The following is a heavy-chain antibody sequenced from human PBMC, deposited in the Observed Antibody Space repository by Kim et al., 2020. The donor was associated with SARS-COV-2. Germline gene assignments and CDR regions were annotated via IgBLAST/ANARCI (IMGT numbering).Heavy chain of an antibody. CDR3: TTEVYYYDSSGYYMDYYGMDV. V-gene: IGHV3-15*01. CDR1: GFTFSNAW. CDR2: IKSKTDGGTT. Sequence: GGSLRLSCAASGFTFSNAWMSWVRQAPGKGLEWVGRIKSKTDGGTTDYAAPVKGRFTISRDDSKNTLYLQMNSLKTEDTAVYYCTTEVYYYDSSGYYMDYYGMDVCGQGTTVTVSS. D-gene: IGHD3-22*01. J-gene: IGHJ6*02.